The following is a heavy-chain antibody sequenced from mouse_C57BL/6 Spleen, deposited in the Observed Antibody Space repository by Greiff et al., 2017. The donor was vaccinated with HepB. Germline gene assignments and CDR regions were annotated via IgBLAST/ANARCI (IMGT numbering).Heavy chain of an antibody. CDR3: AREGTTYYSNYFDY. J-gene: IGHJ2*01. V-gene: IGHV1-63*01. D-gene: IGHD2-5*01. Sequence: QVQLQQSGAELVRPGTSVKMSCKASGYTFTNYWIGWAKQRPGHGLEWIGDIYPGGGDTNYNEKFKGKATLTADKSSSTAYMQFSRLTSEDSAIYYCAREGTTYYSNYFDYWGQGTTLTVSS. CDR1: GYTFTNYW. CDR2: IYPGGGDT.